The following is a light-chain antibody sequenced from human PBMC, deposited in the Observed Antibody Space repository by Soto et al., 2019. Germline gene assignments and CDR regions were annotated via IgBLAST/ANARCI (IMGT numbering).Light chain of an antibody. CDR2: DAS. CDR3: QQRSNLPRT. Sequence: EIVLTQSPASLSLSPGERATLSCRASESVSRYLAWYQQNPGQAPRLLIYDASNRATGIPARFSGSGTGTDFTLTISSLEHEDFEVYYCQQRSNLPRTFGQGTKVEV. V-gene: IGKV3-11*01. J-gene: IGKJ1*01. CDR1: ESVSRY.